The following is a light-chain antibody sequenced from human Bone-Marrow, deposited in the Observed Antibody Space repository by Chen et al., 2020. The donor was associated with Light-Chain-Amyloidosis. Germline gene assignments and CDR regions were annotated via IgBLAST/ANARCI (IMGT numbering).Light chain of an antibody. Sequence: NFMLTQPHSVSESPGKTVIISCTRSSGSIATNYVQWYQQRPGSSPTTVIYEDDQRPSGVPDRVPGSIDRSSNSASLTSSVLKTEDEADYYCQSYQGSSQGVFGGGTKLTVL. CDR1: SGSIATNY. V-gene: IGLV6-57*01. CDR3: QSYQGSSQGV. CDR2: EDD. J-gene: IGLJ3*02.